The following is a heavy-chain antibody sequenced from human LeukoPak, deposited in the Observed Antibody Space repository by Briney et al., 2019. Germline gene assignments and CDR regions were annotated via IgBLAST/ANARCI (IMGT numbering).Heavy chain of an antibody. CDR1: GFTFNICA. Sequence: GGSLTLSCAASGFTFNICAMSWLRQAPGKGLEWVSSIGSTDIYYADSVKGRFTVSRDNSKNTLYLQMNSLRAEDSAVYYCARGSAVAGVDTVNDYWGQGTLVTVSS. V-gene: IGHV3-23*01. CDR2: IGSTDI. D-gene: IGHD6-19*01. CDR3: ARGSAVAGVDTVNDY. J-gene: IGHJ4*02.